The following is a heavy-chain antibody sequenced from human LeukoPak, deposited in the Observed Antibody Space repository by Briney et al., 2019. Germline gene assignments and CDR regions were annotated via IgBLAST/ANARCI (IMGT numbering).Heavy chain of an antibody. D-gene: IGHD6-13*01. CDR1: GFTFSSYS. CDR2: IISSSSYI. J-gene: IGHJ4*02. CDR3: ARDLRYSSSWHGNY. V-gene: IGHV3-21*01. Sequence: SGGSLRLSCAASGFTFSSYSMNWVRQAPGKGLEWVSSIISSSSYIYYADSVKGRFTTSRDNAKNSMYLQMTSLRAEDTAVYYCARDLRYSSSWHGNYWGQGTLVTVSS.